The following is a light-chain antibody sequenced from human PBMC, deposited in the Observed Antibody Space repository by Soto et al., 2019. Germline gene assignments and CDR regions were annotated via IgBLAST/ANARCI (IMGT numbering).Light chain of an antibody. CDR3: SSFTSSSTRV. CDR2: DVS. Sequence: ALTQSASVSGSPGQSITISCTGTSSDVGAYNYVSWYQQHPGKAPKLIIYDVSNRPSGVSNRFSGSKSGNTASLTISALQAEDEADYYCSSFTSSSTRVFGTGTKVTVL. V-gene: IGLV2-14*01. J-gene: IGLJ1*01. CDR1: SSDVGAYNY.